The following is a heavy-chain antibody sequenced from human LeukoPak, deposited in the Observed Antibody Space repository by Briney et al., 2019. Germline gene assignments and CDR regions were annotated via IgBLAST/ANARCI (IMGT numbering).Heavy chain of an antibody. CDR1: GGSISSYY. CDR2: TYYSGST. Sequence: SETLSLTCTVAGGSISSYYWSWIRQPPGKGLEWIGYTYYSGSTNYNPSLKSRVTISVDTSKNQFSLKLSSVTAADTAVYYCARVTMVRGVMAINYFDYWGQGTLVTVSS. J-gene: IGHJ4*02. D-gene: IGHD3-10*01. V-gene: IGHV4-59*01. CDR3: ARVTMVRGVMAINYFDY.